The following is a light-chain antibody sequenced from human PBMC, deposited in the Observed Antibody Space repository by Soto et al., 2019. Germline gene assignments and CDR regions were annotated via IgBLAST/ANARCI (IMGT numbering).Light chain of an antibody. J-gene: IGKJ2*01. CDR2: TSG. CDR1: QRITTY. V-gene: IGKV1-39*01. CDR3: QQTYSTPYT. Sequence: IQMTQSPSSLSASVGDRVTITCRASQRITTYLNWYQQKPGEAPKLLISTSGTLQRGVPSRLSGSESGTDFSLTITALRPEDFATYCCQQTYSTPYTFGQGTKLEIK.